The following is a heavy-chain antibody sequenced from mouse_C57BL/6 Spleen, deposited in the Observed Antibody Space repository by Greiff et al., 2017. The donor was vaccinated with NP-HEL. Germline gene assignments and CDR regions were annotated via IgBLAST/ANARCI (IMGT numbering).Heavy chain of an antibody. V-gene: IGHV1-69*01. CDR2: IDPSDSYT. CDR1: GYTFTSYW. CDR3: ARRYYGSSFHWYFDV. J-gene: IGHJ1*03. D-gene: IGHD1-1*01. Sequence: VKLQQPGAELVMPGASVKLSCKASGYTFTSYWMHWVKQRPGQGLEWIGEIDPSDSYTNYNQKFKGKSTLTVDKSSSTAYMQLSSLTSEDSAVYYCARRYYGSSFHWYFDVWGTGTTVTVSS.